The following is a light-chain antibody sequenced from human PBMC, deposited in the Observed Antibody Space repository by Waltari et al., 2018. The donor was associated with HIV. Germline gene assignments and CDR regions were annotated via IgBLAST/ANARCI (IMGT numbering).Light chain of an antibody. CDR1: SRHVGGFNF. V-gene: IGLV2-11*01. CDR3: CSYAGSYTLVV. Sequence: QSALTQPRSVSGSPGQSVTIPCTGTSRHVGGFNFAGWYQQHPGKAPKLMIYDVTKRPSGVPDRFSGSKFDNTASLTISGLQADDEADYYCCSYAGSYTLVVFGGGTKLTVL. J-gene: IGLJ2*01. CDR2: DVT.